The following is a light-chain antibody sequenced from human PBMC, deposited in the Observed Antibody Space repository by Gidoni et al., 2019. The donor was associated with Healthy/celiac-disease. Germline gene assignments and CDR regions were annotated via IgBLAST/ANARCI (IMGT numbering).Light chain of an antibody. CDR2: GSS. CDR3: QSYDSSFYV. Sequence: QSVLTQPPSVSGATGQRVTISCTGSSSNIGAGYDVHWYQQLPGTAPKLLIYGSSNRPSGVPDRFSGSKSGTSASLAITGLQAEDEADYYCQSYDSSFYVFGTGTKVTVL. J-gene: IGLJ1*01. CDR1: SSNIGAGYD. V-gene: IGLV1-40*01.